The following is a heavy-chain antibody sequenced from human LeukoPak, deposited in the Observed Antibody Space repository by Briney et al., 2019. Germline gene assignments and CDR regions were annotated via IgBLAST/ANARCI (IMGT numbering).Heavy chain of an antibody. D-gene: IGHD3-9*01. Sequence: GGSLRLSCAASGFTFSSYAMSWVRQAPGKGLEWVSAISGSGGSTYYADSVKGRFTISRDNSKNTLYLQMNSLRAEDTAVYYCAKDGPPYYDILTGYIGNWFDPWGQGTLVTVSS. J-gene: IGHJ5*02. CDR2: ISGSGGST. CDR3: AKDGPPYYDILTGYIGNWFDP. CDR1: GFTFSSYA. V-gene: IGHV3-23*01.